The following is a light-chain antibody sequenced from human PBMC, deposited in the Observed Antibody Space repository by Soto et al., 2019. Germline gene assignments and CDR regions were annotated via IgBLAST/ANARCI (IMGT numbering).Light chain of an antibody. V-gene: IGLV2-8*01. CDR3: SSDAASNNFYFV. CDR2: EVT. Sequence: QSVLTKPPSASGSPGQSVTISCTGTSSDVGGYNDVSWYQQYPGRAPQLMIYEVTKRPSGVPHLFSGSKSGNTASLPVSGRQDDEEADYYCSSDAASNNFYFVFGGGTKLTV. J-gene: IGLJ3*02. CDR1: SSDVGGYND.